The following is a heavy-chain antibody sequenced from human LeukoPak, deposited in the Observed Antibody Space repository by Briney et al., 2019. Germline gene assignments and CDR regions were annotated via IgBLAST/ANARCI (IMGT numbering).Heavy chain of an antibody. CDR1: GYTFTGYY. J-gene: IGHJ4*02. D-gene: IGHD2-21*02. V-gene: IGHV1-2*02. CDR3: ATESYCGGDCYLNLDY. Sequence: ASVKVSCKASGYTFTGYYMHWVRQAPGQGLEWMGWINPNSGGTNYAQKFQGRVTMTRDTSISTAYMELSRLRSEDTAVYYCATESYCGGDCYLNLDYWGQGTLVTVSS. CDR2: INPNSGGT.